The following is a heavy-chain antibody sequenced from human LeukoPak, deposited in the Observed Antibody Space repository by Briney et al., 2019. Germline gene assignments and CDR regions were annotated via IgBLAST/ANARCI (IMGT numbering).Heavy chain of an antibody. CDR1: GGSISSGDYY. D-gene: IGHD3-22*01. Sequence: SETLSPTCTVSGGSISSGDYYWSWIRQPPGKGLEWIGYIYYSGSTYYNPSLKSRVTISVDTSKNQFSLKLSSVTAADTAVYYCARAVKYHYDSSGYYYDSDAFDIWGQGTMVTVSS. CDR3: ARAVKYHYDSSGYYYDSDAFDI. CDR2: IYYSGST. J-gene: IGHJ3*02. V-gene: IGHV4-30-4*01.